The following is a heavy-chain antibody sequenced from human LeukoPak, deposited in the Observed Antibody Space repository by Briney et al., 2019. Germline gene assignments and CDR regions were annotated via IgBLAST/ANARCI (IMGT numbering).Heavy chain of an antibody. CDR3: ARLAPYCSGGSCYFDY. D-gene: IGHD2-15*01. Sequence: GESLKISCKGSGYSFTSYWIGWVRQMPAKGLEWMGIIYPGDSDTRYSPSFQGQVTISADKSISTAYLQWSSLKASDTAMYYCARLAPYCSGGSCYFDYWGQGTLVTVSS. CDR1: GYSFTSYW. J-gene: IGHJ4*02. CDR2: IYPGDSDT. V-gene: IGHV5-51*01.